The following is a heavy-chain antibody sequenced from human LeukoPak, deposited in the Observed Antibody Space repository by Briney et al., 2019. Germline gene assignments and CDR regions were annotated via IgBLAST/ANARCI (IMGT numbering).Heavy chain of an antibody. Sequence: PSQTLSLTCTVSGGSISSGAYYWSWIRQRPGKGLEWIGYIYYSGSTYYNPSLKSRVTMSVDTSKNQFSLELRSVTAADTAVYYCARGDAISITRFRPRPYLDYWGQGTLVTVSS. V-gene: IGHV4-30-4*01. CDR2: IYYSGST. CDR3: ARGDAISITRFRPRPYLDY. CDR1: GGSISSGAYY. D-gene: IGHD1-20*01. J-gene: IGHJ4*02.